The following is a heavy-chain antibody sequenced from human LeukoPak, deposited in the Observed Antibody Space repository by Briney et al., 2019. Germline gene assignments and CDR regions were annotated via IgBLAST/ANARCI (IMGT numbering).Heavy chain of an antibody. CDR3: ARDVLTTFGYFSAADDF. CDR2: ISPSSGGT. V-gene: IGHV1-2*02. CDR1: GYTFTDYY. D-gene: IGHD3-10*02. J-gene: IGHJ4*02. Sequence: ASVKVSCKASGYTFTDYYMHWVRQAPGQGLEWMGWISPSSGGTNYAQKFQGRVTMTRDTSTGTAYMELSRLRSDDTVMYYCARDVLTTFGYFSAADDFWGQGTLVTVSS.